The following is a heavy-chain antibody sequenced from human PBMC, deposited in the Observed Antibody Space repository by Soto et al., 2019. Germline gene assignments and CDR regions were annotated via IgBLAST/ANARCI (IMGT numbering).Heavy chain of an antibody. Sequence: AETLSLTCTVSGGSISSYYWSWIRQPPGKGLEWIGYIYYSGSTNYNPSLKSRVTISVDTSKNQFSLKLSSVTAADTAVYYCASRKESGGMDVWCKGTTLTVSS. CDR3: ASRKESGGMDV. CDR1: GGSISSYY. D-gene: IGHD3-10*01. CDR2: IYYSGST. J-gene: IGHJ6*03. V-gene: IGHV4-59*08.